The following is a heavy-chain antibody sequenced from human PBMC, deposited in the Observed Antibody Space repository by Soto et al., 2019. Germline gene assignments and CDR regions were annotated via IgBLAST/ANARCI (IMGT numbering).Heavy chain of an antibody. J-gene: IGHJ4*02. V-gene: IGHV3-23*05. Sequence: EVRLLESGGGSEQPGGSVRLSCAASGFNFRTYAMYWVRQAPGKGLEWVSAIDDGNSAYYADSVKGRFFISRDNSRNTLYLQMDGLRVEDTAIYFCTKRPMCAGDCWYFDDWGQGILVTVSS. D-gene: IGHD2-21*02. CDR3: TKRPMCAGDCWYFDD. CDR2: IDDGNSA. CDR1: GFNFRTYA.